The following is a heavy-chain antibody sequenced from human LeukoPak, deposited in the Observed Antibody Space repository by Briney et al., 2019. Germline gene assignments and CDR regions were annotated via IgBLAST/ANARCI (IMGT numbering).Heavy chain of an antibody. CDR1: GGSISGYY. Sequence: PSETLSLTCTVSGGSISGYYWSWIRQPPGKGLEWIGFISYNGSTDYNPSLKSRVTISVDTSKGQFSLNLTSVTAADTAVYYCARHYYDSSGYFYQDYWGQGTLVTVSS. D-gene: IGHD3-22*01. J-gene: IGHJ4*02. V-gene: IGHV4-59*08. CDR3: ARHYYDSSGYFYQDY. CDR2: ISYNGST.